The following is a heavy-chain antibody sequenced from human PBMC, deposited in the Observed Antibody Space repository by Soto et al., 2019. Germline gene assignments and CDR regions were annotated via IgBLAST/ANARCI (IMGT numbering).Heavy chain of an antibody. CDR2: IYYSGST. V-gene: IGHV4-59*01. D-gene: IGHD2-15*01. CDR3: ARGSPVVAEYYYYGMDV. Sequence: QVQLQESGPGLVKPSETLSLTCTVSGGSISSYYWSWIRQPPGKGLEWIGYIYYSGSTNYNPSLRSRVTITVDTSQNPFSLKLSAVTAADTAVYYCARGSPVVAEYYYYGMDVWGQGTTVTVSS. CDR1: GGSISSYY. J-gene: IGHJ6*02.